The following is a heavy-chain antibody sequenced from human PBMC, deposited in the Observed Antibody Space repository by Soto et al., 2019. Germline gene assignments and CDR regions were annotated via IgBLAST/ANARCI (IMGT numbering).Heavy chain of an antibody. V-gene: IGHV2-5*02. CDR2: IYWDDSK. CDR3: ARKGSGIYAFDI. Sequence: QITLKESGPTLVKPTQTLTLTYTFSGFSLSTNGVGVGWIRQPPGKALDWLAVIYWDDSKHYSPSLKSRLTITKDTSKNQVVLTMTNMDPVDTATYYCARKGSGIYAFDIWGQGTMVTVSS. CDR1: GFSLSTNGVG. D-gene: IGHD1-26*01. J-gene: IGHJ3*02.